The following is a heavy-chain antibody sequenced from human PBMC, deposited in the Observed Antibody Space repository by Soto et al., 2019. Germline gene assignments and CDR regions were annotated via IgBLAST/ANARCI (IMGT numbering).Heavy chain of an antibody. D-gene: IGHD1-1*01. J-gene: IGHJ4*02. CDR1: GGSISSGDYY. CDR3: ARGEMATTYYFDY. CDR2: IYYSGST. V-gene: IGHV4-30-4*01. Sequence: TLSLTCTVSGGSISSGDYYWSWIRQPPGKGLEWIGYIYYSGSTYYNPSLKSRVTISVDTSKNQFSLKLSSVTAADTAVYYCARGEMATTYYFDYWGQGTLVTVSS.